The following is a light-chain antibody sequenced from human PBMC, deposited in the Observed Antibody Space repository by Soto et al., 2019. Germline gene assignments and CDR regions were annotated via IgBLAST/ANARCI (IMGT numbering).Light chain of an antibody. Sequence: EIVLTQSPGTLSLSPGERATLSCRASQSVSSSYLAWYQQKPGQAPRLLIYGASSRATGIPDRFSGSGSGTAFTLTISRLEPESFAVYYCQQYGSSSTITFGQGTRLEIK. CDR3: QQYGSSSTIT. CDR1: QSVSSSY. CDR2: GAS. J-gene: IGKJ5*01. V-gene: IGKV3-20*01.